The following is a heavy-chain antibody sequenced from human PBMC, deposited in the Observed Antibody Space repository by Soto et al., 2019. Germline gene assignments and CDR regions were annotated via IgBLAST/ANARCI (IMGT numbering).Heavy chain of an antibody. CDR1: GFTFSSYA. CDR3: AKDKGIAVAGLGDY. Sequence: GGSVRLSCAASGFTFSSYAMSWVRQAPGKGLEWVSAISGSGGSTYYADSVKGRFTISRDNSKNTLYLQMNSLRAEDTAVYYCAKDKGIAVAGLGDYWGQGTLVTVSS. J-gene: IGHJ4*02. V-gene: IGHV3-23*01. CDR2: ISGSGGST. D-gene: IGHD6-19*01.